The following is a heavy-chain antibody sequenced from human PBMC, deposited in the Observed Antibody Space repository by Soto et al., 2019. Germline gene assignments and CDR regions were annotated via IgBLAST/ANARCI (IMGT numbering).Heavy chain of an antibody. CDR2: ISSSSFTI. CDR1: GFRFSDYS. V-gene: IGHV3-48*01. J-gene: IGHJ4*02. CDR3: ARDYYDFWSGHFDY. Sequence: EVHLVESGGRLVQPGGSLRLSCAASGFRFSDYSMNWVRQAPGRGLEWVSYISSSSFTIHYADSVEGRFAISRDNAKNSLCLQMNGLRVEDSAVYYCARDYYDFWSGHFDYWGQGALVTVSS. D-gene: IGHD3-3*01.